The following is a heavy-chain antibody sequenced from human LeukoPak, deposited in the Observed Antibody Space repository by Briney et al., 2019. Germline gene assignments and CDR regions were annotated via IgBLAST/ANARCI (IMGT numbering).Heavy chain of an antibody. J-gene: IGHJ4*02. CDR3: ARQHSSGYYYFDY. CDR2: MYYSGST. Sequence: KASETLSLTCTVSGVSISSYYWSWIRRPPGKGLEWIGYMYYSGSTNYNPSLKSRATISVDTSKNQFSLRLSSVTAADTAVYYCARQHSSGYYYFDYWGQGTLATVSS. D-gene: IGHD3-22*01. CDR1: GVSISSYY. V-gene: IGHV4-59*08.